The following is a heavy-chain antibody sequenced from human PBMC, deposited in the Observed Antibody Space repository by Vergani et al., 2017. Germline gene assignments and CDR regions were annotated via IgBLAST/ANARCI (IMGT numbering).Heavy chain of an antibody. J-gene: IGHJ4*02. CDR3: ARAQPRYFDWVLNDFDY. CDR2: ISYDGSNK. Sequence: QVQLVESGGGVVQPGRSLRLSCAASGFTFSSYAMHWVRQAPGKGLEWVAVISYDGSNKYYADSVKGRFTISRDNSKNTLYLQMNSLRAEDTAVYYCARAQPRYFDWVLNDFDYWGQGTLVTVSS. D-gene: IGHD3-9*01. V-gene: IGHV3-30*01. CDR1: GFTFSSYA.